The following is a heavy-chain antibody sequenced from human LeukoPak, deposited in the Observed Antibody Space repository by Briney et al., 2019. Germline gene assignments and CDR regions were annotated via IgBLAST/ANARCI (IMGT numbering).Heavy chain of an antibody. CDR2: INHSGST. Sequence: SETLSLTCAVYGGSFSGYYWSWIRQPPGKGLEWSGEINHSGSTNYNPSLKSRVTISVDTSKNQFSLKLSSVTAADTAVYYCARRVWRRPGIAAADRAIKGNENWFDPWGQGTLVTVSS. V-gene: IGHV4-34*01. D-gene: IGHD6-13*01. CDR3: ARRVWRRPGIAAADRAIKGNENWFDP. J-gene: IGHJ5*02. CDR1: GGSFSGYY.